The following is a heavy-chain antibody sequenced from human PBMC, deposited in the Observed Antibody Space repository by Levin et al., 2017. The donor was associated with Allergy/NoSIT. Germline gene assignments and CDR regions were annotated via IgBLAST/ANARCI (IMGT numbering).Heavy chain of an antibody. Sequence: GESLKISCAASGFTFSSYSMNWVRQAPGKGLEWVSSISSSSSYIYYADSVKGRFTISRDNAKNSLYLQMNSLRAEDTAVYYCARDAVPLYCSSTSCRNYYYGMDVWGQGTTVTVSS. V-gene: IGHV3-21*01. CDR1: GFTFSSYS. J-gene: IGHJ6*02. D-gene: IGHD2-2*01. CDR3: ARDAVPLYCSSTSCRNYYYGMDV. CDR2: ISSSSSYI.